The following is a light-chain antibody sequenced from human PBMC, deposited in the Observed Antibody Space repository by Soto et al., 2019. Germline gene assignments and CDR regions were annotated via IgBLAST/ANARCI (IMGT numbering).Light chain of an antibody. Sequence: QSALTQPPSVSGSPGQSVTISCTGTSSDVGSYNRVSWYQQPPGKAPKLMIYEVSNRPSGVPDRFSGSKSGNTASLTISGLQAEDEADYYCSSYTSSSTPVVFGGGTKLTVL. J-gene: IGLJ2*01. CDR3: SSYTSSSTPVV. V-gene: IGLV2-18*02. CDR2: EVS. CDR1: SSDVGSYNR.